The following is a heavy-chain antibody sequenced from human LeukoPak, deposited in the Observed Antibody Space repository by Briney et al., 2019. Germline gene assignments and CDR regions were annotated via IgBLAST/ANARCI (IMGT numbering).Heavy chain of an antibody. CDR3: ARDYGGSSPFDY. J-gene: IGHJ4*02. CDR2: ISSSDSTI. V-gene: IGHV3-48*04. D-gene: IGHD4-23*01. Sequence: PGGSLRLSCAASGLTVSSNSMSWVRQPPGKGLEWVSYISSSDSTIYYADSVKGRFTISRDNAKNSLYLQMNSLRAEDTAVYYCARDYGGSSPFDYWGQGTLVTVSS. CDR1: GLTVSSNS.